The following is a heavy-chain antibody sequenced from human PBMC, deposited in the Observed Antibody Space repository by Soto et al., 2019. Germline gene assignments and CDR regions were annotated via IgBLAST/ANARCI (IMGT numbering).Heavy chain of an antibody. CDR3: ARDWGSSGWPN. J-gene: IGHJ4*02. D-gene: IGHD6-19*01. CDR1: GHSLSIGVYY. CDR2: IYFTGST. V-gene: IGHV4-31*03. Sequence: SESLGIACTVCGHSLSIGVYYGSWIRQHPGKGLEWVGYIYFTGSTLYNPSLKSRLAMSLDTSKNQFSLRLTSVTAADTAVYFCARDWGSSGWPNWGQGTMVTVYS.